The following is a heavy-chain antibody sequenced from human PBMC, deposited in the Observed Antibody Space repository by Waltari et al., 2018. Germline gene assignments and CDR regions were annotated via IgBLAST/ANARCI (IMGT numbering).Heavy chain of an antibody. CDR1: GGSVSVYF. CDR3: ARDSSINYYDSSGYYPHDY. Sequence: QVQLQESGPGLVKPSETLSLTCTVSGGSVSVYFWSWIRQPAGKGLEWIGRVFSSGNINYNPSLKSRVTMSIDTSKNQFSLRLSSVTAADTAIYYCARDSSINYYDSSGYYPHDYWGQGTLVTVSS. V-gene: IGHV4-4*07. J-gene: IGHJ4*02. CDR2: VFSSGNI. D-gene: IGHD3-22*01.